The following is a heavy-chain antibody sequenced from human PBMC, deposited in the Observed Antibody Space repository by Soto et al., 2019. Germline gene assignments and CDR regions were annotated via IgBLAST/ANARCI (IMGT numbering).Heavy chain of an antibody. D-gene: IGHD6-25*01. CDR2: IKQDGSEK. CDR3: AREDGYRGGDAFDI. CDR1: GFTFSTYW. J-gene: IGHJ3*02. V-gene: IGHV3-7*01. Sequence: GGSLRLSCAASGFTFSTYWMNWVRQAPGKGLEWVANIKQDGSEKYYVDSVKGRFTISRDNAKNTLYLQMNSLRAEDTAVYYCAREDGYRGGDAFDIWGQGTMVTVSS.